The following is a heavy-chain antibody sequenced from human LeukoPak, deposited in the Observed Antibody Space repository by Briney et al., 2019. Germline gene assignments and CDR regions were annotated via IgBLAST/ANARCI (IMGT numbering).Heavy chain of an antibody. CDR3: ARGASGVYTVTTSWFDP. V-gene: IGHV1-2*02. J-gene: IGHJ5*02. Sequence: GASVKVSCKASGYTFTGYYMHWVRQAPGQGLEWMGWINPNSGDTNYAQKFQGRVTMTRNTSISTAYMELSRLRSDDTAVYYCARGASGVYTVTTSWFDPWGQGTLVTVSS. CDR2: INPNSGDT. CDR1: GYTFTGYY. D-gene: IGHD4-17*01.